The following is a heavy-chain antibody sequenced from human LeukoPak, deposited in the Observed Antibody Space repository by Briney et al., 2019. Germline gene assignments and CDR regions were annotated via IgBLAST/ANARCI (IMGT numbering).Heavy chain of an antibody. CDR2: INNDGSDT. J-gene: IGHJ1*01. Sequence: GGSLRLSCAASGFSFADSWMHWVRQAPGKGLVWVSRINNDGSDTRYADSVRGRFTISRDNAKNTLYLRMNSLRAEDTAVYYCARVSGLGMNEYYQHWGQGTLVTVPS. V-gene: IGHV3-74*01. CDR3: ARVSGLGMNEYYQH. D-gene: IGHD3-10*01. CDR1: GFSFADSW.